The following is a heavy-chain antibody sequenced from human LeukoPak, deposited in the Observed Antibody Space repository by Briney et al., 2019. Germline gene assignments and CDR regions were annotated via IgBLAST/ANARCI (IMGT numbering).Heavy chain of an antibody. J-gene: IGHJ5*02. CDR2: IYYSGST. V-gene: IGHV4-59*01. Sequence: SETLSLTCTVSGGSISSYYWSWIRQPPGKGLEWIGYIYYSGSTNYNPSLKSRVTISVDTSKNQFSLKLSSVTAADTAVYYCARENRYNWFDPWGQGTLVTVSS. CDR3: ARENRYNWFDP. CDR1: GGSISSYY.